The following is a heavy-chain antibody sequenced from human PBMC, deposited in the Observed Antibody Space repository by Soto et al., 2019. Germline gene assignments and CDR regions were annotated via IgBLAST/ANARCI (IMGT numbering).Heavy chain of an antibody. CDR3: ARSGIVVAVAAGPLVNYNGMDA. V-gene: IGHV1-69*12. J-gene: IGHJ6*02. CDR2: IIPMSGTA. Sequence: QVQLVQSGAEVKKPGSSVKVSCKASGGTFSSYSISGVRQAPGQGLEWMGGIIPMSGTANYAQKFQGRVMITAGEATRTAYMGLSSLRSEDTAVYYCARSGIVVAVAAGPLVNYNGMDAWGQETTVTVSS. CDR1: GGTFSSYS. D-gene: IGHD2-15*01.